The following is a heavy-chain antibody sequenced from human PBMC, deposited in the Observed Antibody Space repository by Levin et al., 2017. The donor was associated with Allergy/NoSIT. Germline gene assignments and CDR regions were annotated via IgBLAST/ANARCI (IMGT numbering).Heavy chain of an antibody. V-gene: IGHV3-23*01. Sequence: GGSLRLSCAASKFTFSTYAMSWVRQAPGKGLEWVSSISGSGDSTYYADSVKGRFTISRDNSNDTLYLQMNSLRAEDTAVYYCAKGESGSRYSPIDYWGQGTLVTVSS. D-gene: IGHD2-15*01. CDR3: AKGESGSRYSPIDY. CDR2: ISGSGDST. CDR1: KFTFSTYA. J-gene: IGHJ4*02.